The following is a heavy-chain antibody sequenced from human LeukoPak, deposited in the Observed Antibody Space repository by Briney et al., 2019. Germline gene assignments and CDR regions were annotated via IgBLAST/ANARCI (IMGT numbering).Heavy chain of an antibody. CDR2: ISSSGSTI. Sequence: GGSLRLSCAASGFTFSSYTMNWVRQAPGKGLEWVSYISSSGSTIYYADSVRGRFTISRDNAKNSLYLQMNSLRAEDTAVYYCARGGGNTWIQLRVPRTPSAMFDYWGQGTLVTVSS. CDR3: ARGGGNTWIQLRVPRTPSAMFDY. J-gene: IGHJ4*02. V-gene: IGHV3-48*04. CDR1: GFTFSSYT. D-gene: IGHD5-18*01.